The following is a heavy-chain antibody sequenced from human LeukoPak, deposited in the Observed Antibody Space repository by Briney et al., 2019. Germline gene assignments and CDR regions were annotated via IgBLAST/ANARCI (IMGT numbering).Heavy chain of an antibody. V-gene: IGHV1-46*01. CDR2: INPSGTGT. CDR3: ATDHSMANTAWWFDP. CDR1: GYTFTGYY. J-gene: IGHJ5*02. Sequence: ASVKVSCKASGYTFTGYYIQWVRQAPGQGLEWMGVINPSGTGTSYAQKFQGRITMSRDTSTSTVYMELSSLRSEDTAFYYCATDHSMANTAWWFDPWGQGTLVTVSS. D-gene: IGHD5-24*01.